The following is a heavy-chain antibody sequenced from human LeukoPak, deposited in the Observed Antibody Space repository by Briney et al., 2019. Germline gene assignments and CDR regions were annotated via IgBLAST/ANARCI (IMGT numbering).Heavy chain of an antibody. CDR3: ARGRYCSSTTCYPDWYFEL. D-gene: IGHD2-2*01. CDR1: GFTFSTYW. Sequence: GGSLRLSCAASGFTFSTYWMHWVRQAPGKGLVWVSRIKSDGSGTSYADSVKGRFTISRDNAEKTLYLQMNSLGAEDTAVYYCARGRYCSSTTCYPDWYFELWGRGTLVTVSS. V-gene: IGHV3-74*01. CDR2: IKSDGSGT. J-gene: IGHJ2*01.